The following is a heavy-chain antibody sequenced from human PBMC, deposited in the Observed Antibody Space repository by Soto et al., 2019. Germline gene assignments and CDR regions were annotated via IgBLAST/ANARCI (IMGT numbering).Heavy chain of an antibody. Sequence: QVQLVQSGAEVKKPGASVKVSCKASGYTFTSYGISWVRQAPGQGLEWMGWISAYNGNTNYAQKLQGRVTMTTDTSTSTSDMELRRLRSDDTAVYYCARGYYDSSGYYYGSHYYYYGMDVWGQGTTVTVSS. CDR3: ARGYYDSSGYYYGSHYYYYGMDV. V-gene: IGHV1-18*01. CDR1: GYTFTSYG. J-gene: IGHJ6*02. D-gene: IGHD3-22*01. CDR2: ISAYNGNT.